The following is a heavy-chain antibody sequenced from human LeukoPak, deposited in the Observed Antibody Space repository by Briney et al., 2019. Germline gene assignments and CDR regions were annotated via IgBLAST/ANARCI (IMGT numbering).Heavy chain of an antibody. Sequence: GGSLRLSCAASGFTFSSYEMTWVRQAPGKGLEWVSFIEYEGVHKYYADSVKGRFTISKDNSKATLYLQMNSLRPEDTAVYYCAKDLHGGYSSDYWGQGTLVTVFS. V-gene: IGHV3-30*02. D-gene: IGHD4-23*01. CDR1: GFTFSSYE. J-gene: IGHJ4*02. CDR3: AKDLHGGYSSDY. CDR2: IEYEGVHK.